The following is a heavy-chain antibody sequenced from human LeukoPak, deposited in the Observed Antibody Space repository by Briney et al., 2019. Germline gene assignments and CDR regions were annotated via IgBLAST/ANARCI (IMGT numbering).Heavy chain of an antibody. CDR3: ARDYRPYYYDSSGYNFDY. J-gene: IGHJ4*02. Sequence: GGSLRLSCAASGFTFSSYSMNWVRQAPGKGLEWVSSISSSSSYIYYADSVKGRFTISRDNAKNSLYLQMNSLRAEDTAVYYCARDYRPYYYDSSGYNFDYWGQGTLVTVSS. V-gene: IGHV3-21*01. CDR2: ISSSSSYI. CDR1: GFTFSSYS. D-gene: IGHD3-22*01.